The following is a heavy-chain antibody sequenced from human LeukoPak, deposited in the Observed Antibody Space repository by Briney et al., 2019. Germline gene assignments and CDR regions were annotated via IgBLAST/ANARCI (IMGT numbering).Heavy chain of an antibody. CDR3: ARDPYSGNYGNDYYYYMDV. CDR1: GFTFSNYN. CDR2: ITSSGTYI. V-gene: IGHV3-21*01. Sequence: GGSLRLSCAASGFTFSNYNMNWVRQAPGKAMEWVSSITSSGTYIFYADSVKGRFTISRDNAKNSLYLQMDSLGPEDTAVYYCARDPYSGNYGNDYYYYMDVWGKGTTVTVSS. J-gene: IGHJ6*03. D-gene: IGHD1-26*01.